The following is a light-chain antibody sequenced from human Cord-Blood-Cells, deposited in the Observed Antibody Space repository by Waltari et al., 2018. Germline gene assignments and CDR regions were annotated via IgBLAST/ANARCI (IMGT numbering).Light chain of an antibody. V-gene: IGKV1-39*01. CDR3: QQSYSTLYS. J-gene: IGKJ2*03. Sequence: DIQMTQSTSSLSASVGDRVPITCRASQSISSYLNWYQQKPGKAPKLLIYAASSLQSGVPSRFSGSGSGTDFTLTISSLQPEDFATYYCQQSYSTLYSFGQGTKREIK. CDR1: QSISSY. CDR2: AAS.